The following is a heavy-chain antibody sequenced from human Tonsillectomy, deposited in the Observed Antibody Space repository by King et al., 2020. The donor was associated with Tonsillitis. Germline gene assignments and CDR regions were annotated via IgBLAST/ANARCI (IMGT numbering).Heavy chain of an antibody. V-gene: IGHV5-10-1*03. CDR1: GYSFTSYW. Sequence: QLVQSGAEVKKPGESLRISCKGSGYSFTSYWISWVRQMPGKGLEWMGRIDPSDSYTNYSPSFQGHVTISADKSISTAYLQWSSLKASDTAMYYCATQQQLPSYYYYGMDVWGQGTTVTVSS. J-gene: IGHJ6*02. CDR3: ATQQQLPSYYYYGMDV. D-gene: IGHD6-13*01. CDR2: IDPSDSYT.